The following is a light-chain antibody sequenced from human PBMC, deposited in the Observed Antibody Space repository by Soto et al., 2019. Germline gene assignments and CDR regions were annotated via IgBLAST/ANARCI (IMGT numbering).Light chain of an antibody. CDR2: DAS. CDR3: QQRSNWPPIT. Sequence: DIVLTQSPATLSLSPGERATLSCRASQSVSSYLAWYQQKPGQAPRLLIYDASNKATGIPARFSGSGSGTDFTLTISSLEPEDVAVYYCQQRSNWPPITFGQGTRLEIK. J-gene: IGKJ5*01. CDR1: QSVSSY. V-gene: IGKV3-11*01.